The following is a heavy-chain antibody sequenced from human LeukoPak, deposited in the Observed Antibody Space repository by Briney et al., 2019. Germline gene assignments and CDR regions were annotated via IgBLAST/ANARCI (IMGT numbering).Heavy chain of an antibody. V-gene: IGHV3-53*01. J-gene: IGHJ4*02. CDR3: ARDEWRGPYY. CDR2: IYSGGRT. CDR1: GFTFSSYG. D-gene: IGHD3-3*01. Sequence: GRSLRLSCAASGFTFSSYGMHWVRQAPGKGLEWVSVIYSGGRTYYADSVKGRFTISRDNSKNTVYLQMNSLRAEDTAVYYCARDEWRGPYYWGQGTLVTVSS.